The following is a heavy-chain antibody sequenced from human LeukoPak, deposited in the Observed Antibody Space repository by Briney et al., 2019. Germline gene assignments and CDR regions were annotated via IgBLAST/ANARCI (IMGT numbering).Heavy chain of an antibody. Sequence: GGSLRLSCAASGFTFSSYGMHWVRQAPGKGLEWVAVISCDGSNKYYADSVKGRFTISRDNSKNTLYLQMNSLRAEDTAVFYCAKIPPGYCSAGSCYLDYWGQGTLVTVSS. CDR2: ISCDGSNK. D-gene: IGHD2-15*01. CDR3: AKIPPGYCSAGSCYLDY. J-gene: IGHJ4*02. V-gene: IGHV3-30*18. CDR1: GFTFSSYG.